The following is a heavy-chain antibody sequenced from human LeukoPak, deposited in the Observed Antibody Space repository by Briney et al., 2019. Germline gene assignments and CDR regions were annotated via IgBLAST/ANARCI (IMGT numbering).Heavy chain of an antibody. D-gene: IGHD2-2*01. CDR1: GYTFTDYY. V-gene: IGHV1-2*02. J-gene: IGHJ5*02. CDR2: INPISRGT. Sequence: ASVKLSCTASGYTFTDYYIHWVRQAPGHGLEWMGWINPISRGTNYAQKFQGRVTMTRDTSISTSYLDLCGLRSDDTAAYYCSRSLCGSSSCDAHEKDWFDPWGQGTLVTVSS. CDR3: SRSLCGSSSCDAHEKDWFDP.